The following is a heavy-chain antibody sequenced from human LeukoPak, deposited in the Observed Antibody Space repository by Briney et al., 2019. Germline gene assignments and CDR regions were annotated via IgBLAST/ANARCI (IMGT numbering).Heavy chain of an antibody. Sequence: RSETLSLTCTVSGGSVSRGSDYGRWVRQPRGKGLEWIGYIYYSGSTNYNPSLKSRVTISVDTSKNQFFLKLSSVTAADTALYCCARLRIAAAGTPIDYWGQGTLVTVSS. CDR2: IYYSGST. CDR3: ARLRIAAAGTPIDY. J-gene: IGHJ4*02. CDR1: GGSVSRGSDY. D-gene: IGHD6-13*01. V-gene: IGHV4-61*01.